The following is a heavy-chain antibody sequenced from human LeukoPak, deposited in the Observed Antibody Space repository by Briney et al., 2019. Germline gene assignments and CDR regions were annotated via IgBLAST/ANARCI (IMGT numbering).Heavy chain of an antibody. CDR3: ARGCVAGTPRGDWFGP. Sequence: GGSLRLSCVASGFTFRNYRMNWVRQAPGKGLEWVSHISSDGGNTHYADSIKGRFTISRDNVKNSLYLQMNSLRDEDTAVYYCARGCVAGTPRGDWFGPWGQGTLVTVSS. CDR1: GFTFRNYR. D-gene: IGHD6-19*01. J-gene: IGHJ5*02. CDR2: ISSDGGNT. V-gene: IGHV3-48*02.